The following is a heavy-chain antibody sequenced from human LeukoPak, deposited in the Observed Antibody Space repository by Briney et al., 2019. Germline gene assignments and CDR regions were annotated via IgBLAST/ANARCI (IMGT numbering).Heavy chain of an antibody. V-gene: IGHV4-61*08. Sequence: SETLSLTCTVSGGSLTDGDYYWGWVRQPPGTGLQWIATTYEGASLKSRVIISLDTSKNQFFLRLTSVTAADTAVYYCVRILGRYQEGMDVWGPGITVTVSS. CDR1: GGSLTDGDYY. CDR3: VRILGRYQEGMDV. CDR2: T. J-gene: IGHJ6*02. D-gene: IGHD1-26*01.